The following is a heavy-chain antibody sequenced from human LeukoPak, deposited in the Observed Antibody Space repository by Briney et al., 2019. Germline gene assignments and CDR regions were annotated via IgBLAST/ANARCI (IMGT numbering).Heavy chain of an antibody. CDR3: ARGAFGNYYGSGSYPSW. CDR2: FDPEDGET. J-gene: IGHJ4*02. CDR1: GYTLTELS. V-gene: IGHV1-24*01. Sequence: ASVKVSCKVSGYTLTELSMHWVRQAPGKGLEWMGGFDPEDGETIYAQKLQGRVTMTTDTSTSTAYMELRSLRSDDTAVYYCARGAFGNYYGSGSYPSWWGQGTLVTVSS. D-gene: IGHD3-10*01.